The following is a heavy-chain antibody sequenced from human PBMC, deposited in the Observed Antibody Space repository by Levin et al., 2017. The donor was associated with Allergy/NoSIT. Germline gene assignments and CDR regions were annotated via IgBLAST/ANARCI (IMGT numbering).Heavy chain of an antibody. V-gene: IGHV3-33*01. J-gene: IGHJ4*02. Sequence: GGSLRLSCAASGFTFSSYGMHWVRQAPGKGLEWVAVIWYDGSNKYYADSVKGRFTISRDNSKNTLYLQMNSLRAEDTAVYYCARGPLPIDPLDRWAVGYFDYWGQGTLVTVSS. D-gene: IGHD3-16*02. CDR1: GFTFSSYG. CDR2: IWYDGSNK. CDR3: ARGPLPIDPLDRWAVGYFDY.